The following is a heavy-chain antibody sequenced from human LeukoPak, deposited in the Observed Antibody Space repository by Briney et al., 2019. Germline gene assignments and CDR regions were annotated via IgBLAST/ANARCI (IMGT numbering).Heavy chain of an antibody. V-gene: IGHV3-23*01. J-gene: IGHJ6*02. Sequence: PGGSLRLSCAASGFTFSSYALSWVRQAPGKGLEWISAITTTGGGTYYADSVRGRFTISRDNSKNTLYLQMNSLRVEDTAVYYCAKEAQVTYYAMDVWGQGTTVTVSS. CDR3: AKEAQVTYYAMDV. CDR2: ITTTGGGT. CDR1: GFTFSSYA.